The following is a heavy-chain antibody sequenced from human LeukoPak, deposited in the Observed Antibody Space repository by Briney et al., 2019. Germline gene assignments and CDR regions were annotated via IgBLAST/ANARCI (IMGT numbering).Heavy chain of an antibody. CDR2: IYYSGST. CDR1: GGSISSYY. CDR3: ARAVGDYSAYFQH. D-gene: IGHD4-17*01. Sequence: PSETLSLTCTVSGGSISSYYWSWIRQPPGKGLEWIGYIYYSGSTNYNPSLKSRVTISVDTSKNQFPLKLSSVTAADTAVYYCARAVGDYSAYFQHWGQGTPVTVSS. J-gene: IGHJ1*01. V-gene: IGHV4-59*01.